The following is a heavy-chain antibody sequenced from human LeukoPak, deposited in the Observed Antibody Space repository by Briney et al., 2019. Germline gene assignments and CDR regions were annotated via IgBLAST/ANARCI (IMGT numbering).Heavy chain of an antibody. CDR3: ARDRYTATGALDAFDI. CDR1: GGSISSGGYY. V-gene: IGHV4-31*03. CDR2: IYYSGST. D-gene: IGHD5-18*01. Sequence: PSQTLSLTCTVSGGSISSGGYYWSWIRQHPGKGLEWIGYIYYSGSTYYNPSLKSRVTISVDTSKNQFSLKLSSVTAADTAVYYCARDRYTATGALDAFDIWGQGTMVTVSS. J-gene: IGHJ3*02.